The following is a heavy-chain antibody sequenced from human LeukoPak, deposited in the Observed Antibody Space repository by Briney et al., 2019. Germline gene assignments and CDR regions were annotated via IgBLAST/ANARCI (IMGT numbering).Heavy chain of an antibody. J-gene: IGHJ4*02. CDR3: AREALRGYSGYDPADYFDF. CDR2: ISRNGGTT. D-gene: IGHD5-12*01. CDR1: GFTFSSYG. V-gene: IGHV3-64*01. Sequence: PGGSLRLSCAASGFTFSSYGMHWVRQAPGKGLEYVSAISRNGGTTDYAKSVKGRFTISRDNSKNTLYLQMGSLRAEDMAVYYCAREALRGYSGYDPADYFDFWGQGTLVTVSS.